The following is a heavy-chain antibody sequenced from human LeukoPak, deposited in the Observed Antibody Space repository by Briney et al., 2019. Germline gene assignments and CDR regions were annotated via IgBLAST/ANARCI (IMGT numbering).Heavy chain of an antibody. CDR2: IRSSGSTI. Sequence: PGGSLRLSCAASGFTFSDYYMSWIRQAPGKGLEWVSYIRSSGSTIYYADSVKGRFTISRDNAKNSLYLQMNSLRAEDTAVYYCARAGQWLSNWFDPWGQGTLVTVSS. D-gene: IGHD6-19*01. V-gene: IGHV3-11*01. CDR3: ARAGQWLSNWFDP. J-gene: IGHJ5*02. CDR1: GFTFSDYY.